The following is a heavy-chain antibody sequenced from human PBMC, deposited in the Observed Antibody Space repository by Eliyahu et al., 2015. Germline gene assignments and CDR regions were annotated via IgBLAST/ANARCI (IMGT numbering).Heavy chain of an antibody. CDR3: ARARDYYDNGIQH. D-gene: IGHD3-22*01. V-gene: IGHV3-66*01. J-gene: IGHJ1*01. CDR2: IYSGGST. Sequence: EVQLVESGGGLVQPGGSLRLSCAASGFTVSSNYMXWVRQAPGKGLEWVSVIYSGGSTYYADSVKGRFTISRDNSKNTLYLQMNSLRAEDTAVYYCARARDYYDNGIQHWGQGTLVTVSS. CDR1: GFTVSSNY.